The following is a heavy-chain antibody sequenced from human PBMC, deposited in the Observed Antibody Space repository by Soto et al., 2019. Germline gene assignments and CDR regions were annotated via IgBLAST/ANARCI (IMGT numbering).Heavy chain of an antibody. CDR1: GGSISSYY. J-gene: IGHJ4*02. CDR3: AGGYYDSSGYWD. D-gene: IGHD3-22*01. CDR2: IYYSGST. V-gene: IGHV4-59*08. Sequence: SETLSLTCTVSGGSISSYYWSWIRQPPGKGLEWIGYIYYSGSTNYNPSLKSRVTISVDTSKNQFSLKLSSVTAADTAVYYCAGGYYDSSGYWDWGQGTLVTVSS.